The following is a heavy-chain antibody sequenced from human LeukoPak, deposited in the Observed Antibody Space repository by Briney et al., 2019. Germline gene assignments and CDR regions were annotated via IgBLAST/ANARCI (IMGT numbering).Heavy chain of an antibody. CDR3: ARESSSYYYYMDV. CDR1: GYTFTSYG. D-gene: IGHD6-13*01. Sequence: ASVKVSCKASGYTFTSYGISWVRQAPGQGLEWMGWISAYNGNTNYAQKFQGRVTMTTDTSTGTAYLDLRSLRSDDTAVYYCARESSSYYYYMDVWGKGTTVTVSS. J-gene: IGHJ6*03. CDR2: ISAYNGNT. V-gene: IGHV1-18*01.